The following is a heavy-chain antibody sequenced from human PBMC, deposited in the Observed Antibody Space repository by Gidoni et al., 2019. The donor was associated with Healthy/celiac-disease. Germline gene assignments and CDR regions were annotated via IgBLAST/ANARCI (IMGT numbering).Heavy chain of an antibody. Sequence: QVQLVQSGAEVKKPGASVKVSCKASGYTFTSYYMHWVRQAPGQGLEWMGIINPSGGSTSYAKKFQGRVTMTRDTSTSTVYMELSSLRSEDTAVYYCARESDGDPSTYYFDYWGQGTLVTVSS. D-gene: IGHD3-10*01. V-gene: IGHV1-46*03. CDR3: ARESDGDPSTYYFDY. CDR2: INPSGGST. J-gene: IGHJ4*02. CDR1: GYTFTSYY.